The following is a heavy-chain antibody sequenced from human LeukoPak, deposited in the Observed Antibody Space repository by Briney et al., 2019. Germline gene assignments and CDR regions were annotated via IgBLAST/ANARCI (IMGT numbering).Heavy chain of an antibody. CDR2: IIPVFGTT. Sequence: SVKVSCKASGGTFSSYAVSWVRLTPGQGLEWLGGIIPVFGTTTYAQKFQAKVTMTADKSTNTAYLEISRLTSDDTAVYYCARCSPGDSSNFYAVLQYWGQGTQVTVST. V-gene: IGHV1-69*06. CDR1: GGTFSSYA. CDR3: ARCSPGDSSNFYAVLQY. D-gene: IGHD3-22*01. J-gene: IGHJ4*02.